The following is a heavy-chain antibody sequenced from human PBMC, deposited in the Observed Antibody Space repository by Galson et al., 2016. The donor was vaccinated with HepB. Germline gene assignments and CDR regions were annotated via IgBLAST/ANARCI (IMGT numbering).Heavy chain of an antibody. V-gene: IGHV3-7*01. Sequence: SLRLSCAVSGFTLSSYWMSWVRQAPGKGLEWVANIKQDGSEKYYVDSVKGRFTISRDNAKNSLYLQMNSLRAEDTAVYYCARDRIVVVPTYYYYGMDVWGQGTTVTVSS. CDR3: ARDRIVVVPTYYYYGMDV. CDR2: IKQDGSEK. D-gene: IGHD2-2*01. J-gene: IGHJ6*02. CDR1: GFTLSSYW.